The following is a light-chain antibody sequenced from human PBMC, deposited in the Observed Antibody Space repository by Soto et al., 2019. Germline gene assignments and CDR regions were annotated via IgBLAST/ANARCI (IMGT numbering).Light chain of an antibody. J-gene: IGKJ1*01. Sequence: DIQMTQSPSSLSTSVGDRVTITCRASQAISIYLAWYQQKPGKGPKLLIYAASTLQSGVPSRFSGSGSGTDFTLTISSLQPEDVATYYCQKYNSAPPTFGQGTKVEIK. CDR2: AAS. CDR1: QAISIY. CDR3: QKYNSAPPT. V-gene: IGKV1-27*01.